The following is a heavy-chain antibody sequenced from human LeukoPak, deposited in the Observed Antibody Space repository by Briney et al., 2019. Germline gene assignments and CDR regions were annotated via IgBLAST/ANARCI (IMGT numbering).Heavy chain of an antibody. V-gene: IGHV1-69*13. Sequence: SVKVSCKASGGTFSSYAISWVRQAPGQGLEWMGGIIPIFGTANYAQKFQGRVTITADESTSTAYMELSSLRSEDTAVYYCARDPNYYDSSGYYYLDYWGQGTLVTVSS. CDR3: ARDPNYYDSSGYYYLDY. CDR1: GGTFSSYA. CDR2: IIPIFGTA. J-gene: IGHJ4*02. D-gene: IGHD3-22*01.